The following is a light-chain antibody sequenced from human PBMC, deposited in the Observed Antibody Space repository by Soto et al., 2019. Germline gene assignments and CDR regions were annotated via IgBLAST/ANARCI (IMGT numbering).Light chain of an antibody. V-gene: IGKV3-20*01. CDR2: GAS. CDR3: QKYYSYPR. CDR1: QSVNSAY. J-gene: IGKJ1*01. Sequence: EIVLTQSPGTLSLSPGDRATLSCRASQSVNSAYLAWYQQKPGQAPRLLIYGASSRFTGVPARFGGNGSGTDFTRTMGRLEPEDFAVYYCQKYYSYPRFGHRAKLDSK.